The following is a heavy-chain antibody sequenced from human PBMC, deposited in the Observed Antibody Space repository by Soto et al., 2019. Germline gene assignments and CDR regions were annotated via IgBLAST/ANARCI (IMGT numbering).Heavy chain of an antibody. J-gene: IGHJ4*02. CDR1: GGTFSSYT. D-gene: IGHD5-12*01. V-gene: IGHV1-69*02. CDR2: IIPILGIA. Sequence: QVQLVQSGAEVKKPGSSVKVSCKASGGTFSSYTISWVRQAPGQGLEWMGRIIPILGIANYAQKFQGRVTITADKSTSTPYKELSSLRSEDTAVDYCASGPLAYRGYAPFDYGGQGTLVTVSS. CDR3: ASGPLAYRGYAPFDY.